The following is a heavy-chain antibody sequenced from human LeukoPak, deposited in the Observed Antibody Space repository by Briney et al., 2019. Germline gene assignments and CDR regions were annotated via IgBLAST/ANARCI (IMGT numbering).Heavy chain of an antibody. J-gene: IGHJ4*02. D-gene: IGHD3-10*01. Sequence: EPGGSLRLSCAASGFTFSNYGMHWVRQAPGKGLEWVAFIRFDGNDKYYTDSVKGRFTIFRDNFKNTLYLQMNSLRAEDTAIYYCAKKGYAGSGTYSYYFDYWGQGALVTVSS. CDR3: AKKGYAGSGTYSYYFDY. CDR1: GFTFSNYG. CDR2: IRFDGNDK. V-gene: IGHV3-30*02.